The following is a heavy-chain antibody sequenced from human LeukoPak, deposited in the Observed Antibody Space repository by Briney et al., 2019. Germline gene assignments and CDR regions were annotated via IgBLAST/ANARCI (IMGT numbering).Heavy chain of an antibody. V-gene: IGHV3-53*01. CDR3: ARGSAVAGSDAFDI. CDR1: GFTFSSNY. D-gene: IGHD6-19*01. Sequence: GGSLRLSCAASGFTFSSNYMSWVRQSPGKGLEWVSVIYSGGSTYYADSVKGRFTISRDNSKNTLYLQMNSLRAEDTAVYYCARGSAVAGSDAFDIWGQGTMVTVSS. CDR2: IYSGGST. J-gene: IGHJ3*02.